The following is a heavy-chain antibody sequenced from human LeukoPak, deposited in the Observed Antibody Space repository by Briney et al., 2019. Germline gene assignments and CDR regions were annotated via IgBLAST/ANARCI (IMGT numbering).Heavy chain of an antibody. CDR2: TFYRSKWYN. D-gene: IGHD6-13*01. CDR3: AREAAAGWVDY. V-gene: IGHV6-1*01. CDR1: GDSFSSNTGV. Sequence: SQTLSLTCALSGDSFSSNTGVWTWLRQSRSRGFEWLGRTFYRSKWYNHYAVSVKSRITINPDTSKNQFSLQLTSVTPEDTAVYYCAREAAAGWVDYWGQGTLVTVSS. J-gene: IGHJ4*02.